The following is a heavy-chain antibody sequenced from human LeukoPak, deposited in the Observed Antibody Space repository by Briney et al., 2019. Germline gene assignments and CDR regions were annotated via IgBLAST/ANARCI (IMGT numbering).Heavy chain of an antibody. CDR1: GFTFSSYA. D-gene: IGHD3-3*01. Sequence: GGSLRLSCAASGFTFSSYAMSWVRQAPGKGLEWVSTISGSGGSTYYADSVKGRFTISRDNSKITLYLQMNSLRAEDTAVYYCARAIITIFGHHDYWGQGTLVTVSS. J-gene: IGHJ4*02. CDR2: ISGSGGST. CDR3: ARAIITIFGHHDY. V-gene: IGHV3-23*01.